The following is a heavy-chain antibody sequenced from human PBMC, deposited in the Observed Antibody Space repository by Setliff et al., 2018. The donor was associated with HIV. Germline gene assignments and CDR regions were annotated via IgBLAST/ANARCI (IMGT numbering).Heavy chain of an antibody. CDR1: GGSTDSGSYY. CDR3: ARDWGSSGWYFVLGYSDY. J-gene: IGHJ4*02. D-gene: IGHD6-19*01. V-gene: IGHV4-39*01. CDR2: MYYTGST. Sequence: KPSETLSLTCTVSGGSTDSGSYYWAWIRQPPGKGLEWIGSMYYTGSTYYNPSLKSRVTISIDTSKNQFSLKLNSVTAADTAMYYCARDWGSSGWYFVLGYSDYWGPGTLVTVSS.